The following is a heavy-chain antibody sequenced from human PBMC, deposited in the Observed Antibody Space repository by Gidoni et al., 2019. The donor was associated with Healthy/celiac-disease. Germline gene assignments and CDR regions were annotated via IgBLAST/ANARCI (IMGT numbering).Heavy chain of an antibody. V-gene: IGHV3-33*08. D-gene: IGHD6-13*01. CDR2: IWYDGSNK. Sequence: VQLVESGGGVVQPGRSLRLSCAASGLTLSSYGMHWGRQAPGKGLEWVAVIWYDGSNKYYADSVKGRFTISRDNSKNTLYLQMNSLRAEDTAVYYCARDRGRSIAAAGTVWFDPWGQGTLVTVSS. CDR3: ARDRGRSIAAAGTVWFDP. CDR1: GLTLSSYG. J-gene: IGHJ5*02.